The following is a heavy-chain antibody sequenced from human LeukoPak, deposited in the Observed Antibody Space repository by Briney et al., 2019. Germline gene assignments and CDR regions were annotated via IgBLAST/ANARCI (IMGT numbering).Heavy chain of an antibody. CDR2: IYYSGST. J-gene: IGHJ4*02. CDR3: ARGNYYGSGSYYSP. D-gene: IGHD3-10*01. CDR1: GGSISSYY. Sequence: KPSETLSLTCTVSGGSISSYYWSWIRQPPGKGLEWIGYIYYSGSTNYNPSLKSRVTISVDTSKNQFSLKLGSVTAADTAVYYCARGNYYGSGSYYSPWGQGTLVTVSS. V-gene: IGHV4-59*01.